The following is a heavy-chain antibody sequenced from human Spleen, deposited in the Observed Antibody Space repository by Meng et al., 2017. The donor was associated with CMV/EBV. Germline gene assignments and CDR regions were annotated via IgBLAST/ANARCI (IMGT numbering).Heavy chain of an antibody. CDR2: ISSSSSYI. Sequence: GESLKISCAASGFTFSSYSMNWVRQAPGKGLEWVSSISSSSSYIYYADSVKGRFTISRDNSKNTLYLQMNSLRAEDTAVYYCARAPGPHFDFGAPYYGMDVWGQGTTVTVSS. J-gene: IGHJ6*02. CDR1: GFTFSSYS. D-gene: IGHD3-3*01. CDR3: ARAPGPHFDFGAPYYGMDV. V-gene: IGHV3-21*04.